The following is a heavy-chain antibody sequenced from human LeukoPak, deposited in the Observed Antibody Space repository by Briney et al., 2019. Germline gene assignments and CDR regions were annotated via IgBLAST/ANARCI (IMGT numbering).Heavy chain of an antibody. CDR1: GYSFTSYW. CDR2: IDPSDSYT. V-gene: IGHV5-10-1*01. D-gene: IGHD1-1*01. J-gene: IGHJ4*02. Sequence: ESPKISRKGSGYSFTSYWISWVRQMPGKGLEWMGRIDPSDSYTNYSPSFQGHVTISADKSISTAYLQWSSLKASDTAMYYCARLTTGTTSSDYWGQGTLVTVSS. CDR3: ARLTTGTTSSDY.